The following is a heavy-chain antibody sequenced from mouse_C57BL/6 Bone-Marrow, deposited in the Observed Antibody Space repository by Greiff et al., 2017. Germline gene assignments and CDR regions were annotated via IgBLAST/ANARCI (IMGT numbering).Heavy chain of an antibody. CDR3: ARVGDYGEAY. V-gene: IGHV1-85*01. Sequence: VQLQQSGPELVKPGASVKLSCKASGYTFTSYDIFWVKQRLGRGLEWIGWFNPRDGSTKYNETLKGQVTLTVDTSYSPASMELHSLPSEDSAVLVCARVGDYGEAYWGQGTLVTVSA. CDR1: GYTFTSYD. J-gene: IGHJ3*01. CDR2: FNPRDGST. D-gene: IGHD2-4*01.